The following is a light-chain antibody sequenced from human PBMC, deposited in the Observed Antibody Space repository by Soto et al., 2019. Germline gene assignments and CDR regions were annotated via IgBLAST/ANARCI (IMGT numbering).Light chain of an antibody. CDR1: SSDVGGYNY. CDR2: DVS. Sequence: LTQPASVSGSPGQSINISCTGTSSDVGGYNYVSWYQHHPGKAPKLIIYDVSNRPSGVSNPFSGSKSGNTASLTISGLRPEDEADYYCSSYTTSNTRQIVFGTGTKVTVL. J-gene: IGLJ1*01. V-gene: IGLV2-14*03. CDR3: SSYTTSNTRQIV.